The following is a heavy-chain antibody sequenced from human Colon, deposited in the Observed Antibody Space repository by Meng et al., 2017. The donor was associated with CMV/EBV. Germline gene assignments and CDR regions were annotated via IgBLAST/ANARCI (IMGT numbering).Heavy chain of an antibody. CDR1: GGSFSGYH. CDR3: AGGMVVIAPWFDA. Sequence: SETLSLTCTLDGGSFSGYHWHWFRQTPQRGLEWIGHVNGGGSSDSNPSLKSRVTISLDTSKNQFSLKLTSVTVADTGVYYCAGGMVVIAPWFDAWGHGTQVTVSS. V-gene: IGHV4-34*01. J-gene: IGHJ5*01. D-gene: IGHD2-21*01. CDR2: VNGGGSS.